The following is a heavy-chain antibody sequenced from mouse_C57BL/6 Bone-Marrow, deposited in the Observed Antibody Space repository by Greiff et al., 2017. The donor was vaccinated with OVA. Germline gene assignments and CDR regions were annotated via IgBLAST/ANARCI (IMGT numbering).Heavy chain of an antibody. CDR1: GYAFSSYW. Sequence: QVQLQQSGAELVKPGASVKISCKASGYAFSSYWMNWVKQRPGKGLEWIGQIYPGDGDTNYNGKFTGKATLTAAKSSSTAYMQLSSLTAEDSAVYFCARREDYQSWFAYWGQGTLVTVSA. J-gene: IGHJ3*01. V-gene: IGHV1-80*01. CDR2: IYPGDGDT. CDR3: ARREDYQSWFAY. D-gene: IGHD5-5*01.